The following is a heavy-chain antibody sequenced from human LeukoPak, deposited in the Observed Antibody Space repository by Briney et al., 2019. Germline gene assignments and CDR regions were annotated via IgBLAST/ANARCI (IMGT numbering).Heavy chain of an antibody. CDR3: ARGNGWVCSSTSCYNWFDP. Sequence: SETLSLTCAVYGESFSGYYWTWIRQPPGKGLEWIGQIHYSGGINYSPSLKSPVTISVDTSKNQFSLKLRSVTAADTAVYYCARGNGWVCSSTSCYNWFDPWGQGTLVTVSS. V-gene: IGHV4-34*01. J-gene: IGHJ5*02. CDR2: IHYSGGI. CDR1: GESFSGYY. D-gene: IGHD2-2*01.